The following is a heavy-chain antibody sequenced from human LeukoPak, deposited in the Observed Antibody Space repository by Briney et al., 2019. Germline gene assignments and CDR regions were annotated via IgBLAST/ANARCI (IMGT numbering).Heavy chain of an antibody. Sequence: SETLSLTCTVSGSIIGYYWSWIRLPPGKGLEGIGYIYTSGSTNYNPSLESRVTISVDTSKNQFSLDLSSVTAADTAVYYCARQKCTSASCLTKNAFDIWGQGTMVTVSS. CDR2: IYTSGST. CDR3: ARQKCTSASCLTKNAFDI. D-gene: IGHD2-2*01. V-gene: IGHV4-4*09. J-gene: IGHJ3*02. CDR1: GSIIGYY.